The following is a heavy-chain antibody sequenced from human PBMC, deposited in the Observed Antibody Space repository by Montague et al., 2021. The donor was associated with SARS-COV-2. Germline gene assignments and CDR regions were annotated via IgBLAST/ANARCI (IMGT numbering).Heavy chain of an antibody. V-gene: IGHV4-34*01. Sequence: SETLSLTCAVYGGSFSGYWWTWIRQSPGKGLERIGGINDSGTTKYNPSLKSRVTISVDTSKNQFSLDLTSVTVADTAVYYCATGAPGYWGQGTLVTVSS. J-gene: IGHJ4*02. CDR2: INDSGTT. CDR3: ATGAPGY. CDR1: GGSFSGYW.